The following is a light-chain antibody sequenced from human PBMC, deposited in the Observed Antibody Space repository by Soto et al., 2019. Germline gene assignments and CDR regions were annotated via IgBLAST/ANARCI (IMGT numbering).Light chain of an antibody. CDR3: QQYNKWPLT. Sequence: EIVMTQSPATLSVSPGERATLSCRASQSVSSNLAWYQQKPGQAPRLLIYHASTRAIGIPARFSGSGSGTEFTLTISSLQSEDFAVYYCQQYNKWPLTFGGGTKMEIK. CDR1: QSVSSN. J-gene: IGKJ4*01. V-gene: IGKV3-15*01. CDR2: HAS.